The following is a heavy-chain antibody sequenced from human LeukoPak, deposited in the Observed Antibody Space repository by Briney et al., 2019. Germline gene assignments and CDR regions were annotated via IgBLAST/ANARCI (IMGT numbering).Heavy chain of an antibody. D-gene: IGHD3-22*01. CDR3: ATGNYYDSRWSY. Sequence: SETLSLTCTVSGGSISSYYWSWIRQPPGKGLEWIGYIYYSGSTSYNPSLKSRVTISVDTSKNQFSLKLSSVTAADTAVYYCATGNYYDSRWSYWGQGTLVTVSS. J-gene: IGHJ4*02. CDR1: GGSISSYY. CDR2: IYYSGST. V-gene: IGHV4-59*01.